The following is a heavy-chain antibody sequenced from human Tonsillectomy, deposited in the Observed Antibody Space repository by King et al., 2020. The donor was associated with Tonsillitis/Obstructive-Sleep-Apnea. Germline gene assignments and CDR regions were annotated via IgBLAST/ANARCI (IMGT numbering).Heavy chain of an antibody. V-gene: IGHV1-18*01. CDR1: GYTFTSYG. D-gene: IGHD3-16*01. CDR3: ARLTALNDAFDI. J-gene: IGHJ3*02. Sequence: QLVQSGAEVKKPGASVKVSCKASGYTFTSYGISCVRQAPGQGLEWMGWISAYNGNTNYAQKLQGRVTMTTDTSTRTAYMEMRSLRYDDTAVYYCARLTALNDAFDIWGQGTMVTVSS. CDR2: ISAYNGNT.